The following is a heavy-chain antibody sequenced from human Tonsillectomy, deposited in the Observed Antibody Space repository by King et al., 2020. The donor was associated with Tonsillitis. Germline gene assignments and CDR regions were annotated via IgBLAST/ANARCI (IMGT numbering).Heavy chain of an antibody. CDR2: IYSGGST. J-gene: IGHJ4*02. V-gene: IGHV3-66*01. CDR3: AAIGTRAFDY. CDR1: GFTVSRNY. D-gene: IGHD1-1*01. Sequence: VELVESGGGFVQPGGSLRLSCAASGFTVSRNYINWVRQAPGKGLEWVSGIYSGGSTYYADSVKGRFTISRDNSKNTIYLQMNSLRAEDTAVYYCAAIGTRAFDYWGQGTLVSVSS.